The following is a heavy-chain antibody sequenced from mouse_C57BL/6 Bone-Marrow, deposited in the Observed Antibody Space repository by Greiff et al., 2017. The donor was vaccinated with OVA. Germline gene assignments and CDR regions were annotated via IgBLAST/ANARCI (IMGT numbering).Heavy chain of an antibody. CDR1: GYAFSSSW. J-gene: IGHJ3*01. CDR3: ARRDGSSYD. V-gene: IGHV1-82*01. D-gene: IGHD1-1*01. CDR2: IYPGDGDT. Sequence: VHLVESGPELVKPGASVKISCKASGYAFSSSWMNWVKQRPGKGLEWIGRIYPGDGDTNYNGKFKGKATLTADKSSSTAYMQLSSLTSEDSAVYFCARRDGSSYDWGQGTLVTVSA.